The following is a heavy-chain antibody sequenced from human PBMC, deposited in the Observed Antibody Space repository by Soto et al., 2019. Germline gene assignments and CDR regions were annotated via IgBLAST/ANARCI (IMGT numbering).Heavy chain of an antibody. CDR3: ARHSNRNYGLYYLDY. CDR1: DCSVSSYT. J-gene: IGHJ4*02. V-gene: IGHV4-59*08. CDR2: IYYRGSA. Sequence: SETMFLTCTVSDCSVSSYTWILIRRTPGWVLAWTGYIYYRGSAKYNPSLKSRVTISVDTSKTQFSLKVTSATAADTAVYFCARHSNRNYGLYYLDYWGLGALVTVSS. D-gene: IGHD1-7*01.